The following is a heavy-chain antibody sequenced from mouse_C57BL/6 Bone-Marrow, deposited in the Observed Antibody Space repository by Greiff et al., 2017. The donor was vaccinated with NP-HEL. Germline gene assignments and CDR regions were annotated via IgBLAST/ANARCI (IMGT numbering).Heavy chain of an antibody. Sequence: QVQLKQSGAELAKPGASVKLSCKASGYTFTSYWMHWVKQRPGQGLEWIGYINPSSGYTKYNQKFKDKATLTADKSSSTAYMQLSSLTYEDSAVYYCAREEIYYGNYFDVWGTGTTVTVSS. D-gene: IGHD2-1*01. CDR3: AREEIYYGNYFDV. V-gene: IGHV1-7*01. CDR2: INPSSGYT. J-gene: IGHJ1*03. CDR1: GYTFTSYW.